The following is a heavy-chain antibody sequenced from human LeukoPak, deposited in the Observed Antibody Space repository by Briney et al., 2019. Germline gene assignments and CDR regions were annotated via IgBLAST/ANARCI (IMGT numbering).Heavy chain of an antibody. CDR2: ISGSGGST. V-gene: IGHV3-23*01. CDR1: GFTFDDYA. CDR3: AKVGLVKAFDI. J-gene: IGHJ3*02. D-gene: IGHD3-16*01. Sequence: SGGSLRLSCTASGFTFDDYAMHWVRQAPGKGLEWVSAISGSGGSTYYADSVKGRFTISRDNSKNTLYLQMNSLRAEDTAVYYCAKVGLVKAFDIWGQGTMVTVSS.